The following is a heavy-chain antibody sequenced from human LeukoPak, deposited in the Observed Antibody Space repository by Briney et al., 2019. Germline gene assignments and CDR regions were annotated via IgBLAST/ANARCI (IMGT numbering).Heavy chain of an antibody. D-gene: IGHD3-22*01. V-gene: IGHV3-30*18. J-gene: IGHJ4*02. CDR3: AKATDRDSSGPDY. CDR1: GFTFSSYG. Sequence: PGGSLRLSCAASGFTFSSYGMHWVRQAPGKGLEWGAVISYDGSNKYYADSVKGRFTISRDNSKNTLYLQMNSLRAEDTAVYYCAKATDRDSSGPDYWGQGTLVTVSS. CDR2: ISYDGSNK.